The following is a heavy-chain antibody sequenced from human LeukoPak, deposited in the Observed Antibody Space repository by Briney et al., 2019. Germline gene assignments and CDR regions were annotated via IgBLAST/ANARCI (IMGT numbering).Heavy chain of an antibody. CDR2: IYSGGST. Sequence: GGSLRLSCAASGFTFSSYWMSWVRQAPGKGLEWVSVIYSGGSTYYADSVKGRFTISRDNSQNTLFLQMNSLTTEDTAVYYCAKDGRGGSYYVGYWGQGTLVTVSS. V-gene: IGHV3-66*02. J-gene: IGHJ4*02. CDR1: GFTFSSYW. CDR3: AKDGRGGSYYVGY. D-gene: IGHD1-26*01.